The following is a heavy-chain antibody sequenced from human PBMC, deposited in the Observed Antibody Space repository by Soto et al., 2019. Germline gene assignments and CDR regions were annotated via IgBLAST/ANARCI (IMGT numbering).Heavy chain of an antibody. CDR3: ATRGPHCTNGVCYSGNWFDP. D-gene: IGHD2-8*01. CDR1: GYTLTELS. Sequence: GASVKVSCKVSGYTLTELSMHWVRQAPGKGLEWMGGFDPEDGETIYAQKFQGRVTMTEDTSTDTAYMELSSLGSEDTAVYYCATRGPHCTNGVCYSGNWFDPWGQGTLVTVSS. CDR2: FDPEDGET. J-gene: IGHJ5*02. V-gene: IGHV1-24*01.